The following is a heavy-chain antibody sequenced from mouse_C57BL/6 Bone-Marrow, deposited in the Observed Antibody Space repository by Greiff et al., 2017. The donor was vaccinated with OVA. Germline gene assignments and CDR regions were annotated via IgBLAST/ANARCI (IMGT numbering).Heavy chain of an antibody. J-gene: IGHJ2*01. V-gene: IGHV14-4*01. CDR2: IDPENGDT. CDR3: TPRQPDY. D-gene: IGHD3-2*01. CDR1: GFNIKDDY. Sequence: EVQLQQSGAELVRPGASVKLSCTASGFNIKDDYMHWVKQRPEQGLEWIGWIDPENGDTEYASKFQGKATITADTSSSTAYMELRSLTSEDSAVYYCTPRQPDYWGQGTTLTVSS.